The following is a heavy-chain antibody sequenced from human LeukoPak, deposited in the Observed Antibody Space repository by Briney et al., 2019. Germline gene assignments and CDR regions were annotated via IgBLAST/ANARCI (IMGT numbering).Heavy chain of an antibody. V-gene: IGHV2-5*08. D-gene: IGHD3-10*01. J-gene: IGHJ4*02. Sequence: TLSLTCTVSGGSVSSGSYYWSWIRQPPGKALEWLALIYWDDDKRYSPSLKSRLTVTKDTSKNQVVLTMTNMDPVDTATYYCAHSPNYYGSGHHFDYWGQGTLVTVSS. CDR3: AHSPNYYGSGHHFDY. CDR2: IYWDDDK. CDR1: GGSVSSGSYY.